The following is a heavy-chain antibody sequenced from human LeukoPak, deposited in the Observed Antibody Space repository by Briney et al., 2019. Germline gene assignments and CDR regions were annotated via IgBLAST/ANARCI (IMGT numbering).Heavy chain of an antibody. V-gene: IGHV1-2*02. J-gene: IGHJ5*02. CDR3: ARGAIFGVDHISLFDP. CDR2: INPNSGGT. Sequence: ASVKVSCRASGYTFTGYYMHLVRQAPGQELEWMGWINPNSGGTTYAQNAQGRVTMTSDTSISTAFMELTRLRSDDTAVYYCARGAIFGVDHISLFDPWGQGTLVTVSS. CDR1: GYTFTGYY. D-gene: IGHD3-3*01.